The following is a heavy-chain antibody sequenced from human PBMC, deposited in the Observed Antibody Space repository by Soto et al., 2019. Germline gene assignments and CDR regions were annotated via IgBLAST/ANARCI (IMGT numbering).Heavy chain of an antibody. J-gene: IGHJ4*02. V-gene: IGHV1-24*01. D-gene: IGHD5-12*01. CDR3: ATECRERDLSGYRDY. CDR2: FDPGDGET. Sequence: GASVEVSCKXSGYTLTELSMHWVRQAPGKGLEWMGGFDPGDGETIYAQKFQGRVTMTEDTSTDTAYMELSSLRSEDTAVDHCATECRERDLSGYRDYWGQGTLGTVAS. CDR1: GYTLTELS.